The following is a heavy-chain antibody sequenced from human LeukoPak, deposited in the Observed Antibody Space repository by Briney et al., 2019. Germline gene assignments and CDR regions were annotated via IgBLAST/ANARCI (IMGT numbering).Heavy chain of an antibody. CDR1: GFSFDDHA. V-gene: IGHV3-9*01. Sequence: GGSLRLSCAASGFSFDDHAMHWVRQAPGKGLEWVSGISWNSGSIGYADSVKGRFTISRDNAKNSLYLQMDSMRAEDTALYYCVKDAGTAWGQGTLVTVSS. D-gene: IGHD2-8*02. J-gene: IGHJ5*02. CDR2: ISWNSGSI. CDR3: VKDAGTA.